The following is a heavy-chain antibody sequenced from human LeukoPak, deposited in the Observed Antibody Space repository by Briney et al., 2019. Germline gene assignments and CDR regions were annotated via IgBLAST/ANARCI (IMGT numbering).Heavy chain of an antibody. CDR1: GFTFSSYG. V-gene: IGHV3-30*18. CDR3: AKGRSGYSYGSGYYFDY. Sequence: GGSLRLSCAASGFTFSSYGMHWVRQAPGKGLEWVAVISYDGSNKYYADSVKGRFTISRDNSKNTLYLQMNSLRAEDTAVYYCAKGRSGYSYGSGYYFDYWGQGTLVTVSS. J-gene: IGHJ4*02. CDR2: ISYDGSNK. D-gene: IGHD5-18*01.